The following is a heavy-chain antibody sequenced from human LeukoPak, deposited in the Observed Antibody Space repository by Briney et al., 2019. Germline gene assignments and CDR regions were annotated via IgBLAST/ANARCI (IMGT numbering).Heavy chain of an antibody. CDR2: INPNSGGT. V-gene: IGHV1-2*02. CDR3: ARDKGELLWSDAFDI. D-gene: IGHD1-26*01. Sequence: ASVKVSCKASGYTFTGYYMHWVRQAPGQGLEWMGWINPNSGGTNCAQKFQGRVTMTRDTSISTAYMELSRLRSDDTAVYYCARDKGELLWSDAFDIWGQGTMVTVSS. J-gene: IGHJ3*02. CDR1: GYTFTGYY.